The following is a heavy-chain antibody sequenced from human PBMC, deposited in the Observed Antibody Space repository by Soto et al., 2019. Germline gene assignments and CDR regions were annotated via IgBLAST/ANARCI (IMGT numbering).Heavy chain of an antibody. CDR1: GFTFDDFA. CDR2: INWDGRIT. J-gene: IGHJ1*01. Sequence: EVHLVDSGGGLAQPGRSLRLSCAASGFTFDDFAMHWVRRVPGKGLEWVSSINWDGRITGYADSVKGRFFISRDNAKNSLYLQMNSLRGEDTALYYCAKGGPYAFCGGGRCYFLSWGQGTKVTVSS. D-gene: IGHD2-15*01. CDR3: AKGGPYAFCGGGRCYFLS. V-gene: IGHV3-9*01.